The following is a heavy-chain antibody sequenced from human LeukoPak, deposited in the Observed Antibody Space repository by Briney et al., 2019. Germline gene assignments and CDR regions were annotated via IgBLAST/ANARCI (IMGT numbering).Heavy chain of an antibody. V-gene: IGHV3-23*01. CDR2: INNSGSST. J-gene: IGHJ6*03. CDR1: GFTFSNYA. D-gene: IGHD5-12*01. Sequence: GGSLRLSCTASGFTFSNYAMSWVRQAPGKGLEWVSSINNSGSSTYYADSVKGRFTISRDNSKNTPYLQMNRLRAEDTAEYYCAREGGGSSDLFYYYMDVWGKGTTVTISS. CDR3: AREGGGSSDLFYYYMDV.